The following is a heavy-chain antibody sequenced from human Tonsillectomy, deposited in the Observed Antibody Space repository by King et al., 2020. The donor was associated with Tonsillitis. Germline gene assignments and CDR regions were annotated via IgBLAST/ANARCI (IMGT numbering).Heavy chain of an antibody. Sequence: VQLQESGPGLVKPSETVSLTCTVSGGSISSYYWSWIRQPPGKGLEWIGFIHYSGSTNYNPSLRSRVTISGDTSKNQFSLKLNSVTAADTAVYYCARPYGDYPNDAFDIWGQGTMVTVSS. CDR2: IHYSGST. CDR1: GGSISSYY. CDR3: ARPYGDYPNDAFDI. V-gene: IGHV4-59*08. D-gene: IGHD4-17*01. J-gene: IGHJ3*02.